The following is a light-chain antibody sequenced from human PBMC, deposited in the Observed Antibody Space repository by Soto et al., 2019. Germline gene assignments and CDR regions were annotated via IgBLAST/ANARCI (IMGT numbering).Light chain of an antibody. CDR1: HPISNY. J-gene: IGKJ5*01. Sequence: DIPMTQSPSSLSASVGDRVTITCRASHPISNYLNWYQHRPGKAPKLLIYGASTLQSGVPSRFSGSEAGTDFTRTITSLQPEDCETDYCQQTYATPITFGQGTRLEIK. CDR2: GAS. CDR3: QQTYATPIT. V-gene: IGKV1-39*01.